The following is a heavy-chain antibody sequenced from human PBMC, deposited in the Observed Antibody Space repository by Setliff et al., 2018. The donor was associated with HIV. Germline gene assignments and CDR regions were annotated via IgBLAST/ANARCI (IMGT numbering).Heavy chain of an antibody. V-gene: IGHV4-4*07. CDR1: GGSISGYF. CDR2: IYTSGST. D-gene: IGHD7-27*01. CDR3: ARDLPELTGRSFDP. Sequence: SETLSLTCNVSGGSISGYFWTWIRQPAGKGLEWIGRIYTSGSTNYNPSLKSRLSMSIDTSKNHFSLRLTSVTAADPAVYYCARDLPELTGRSFDPWGQGIQVTVSS. J-gene: IGHJ5*02.